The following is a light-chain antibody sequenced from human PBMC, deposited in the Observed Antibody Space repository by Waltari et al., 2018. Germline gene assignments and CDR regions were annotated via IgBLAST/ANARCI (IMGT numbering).Light chain of an antibody. CDR1: SSNVGSYNV. J-gene: IGLJ2*01. Sequence: QSALTQPASVSGSPGQSITISCTGTSSNVGSYNVVSWYQQHPGKAPQLMIYDVSKRPSGVSNRFSGSKSGNTASLTISELQAEDEADYYCCSYAGSVVFGGGTKLTVL. CDR2: DVS. CDR3: CSYAGSVV. V-gene: IGLV2-23*02.